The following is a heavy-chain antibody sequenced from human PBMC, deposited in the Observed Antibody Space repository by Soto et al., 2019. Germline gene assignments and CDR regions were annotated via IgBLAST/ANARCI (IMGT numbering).Heavy chain of an antibody. V-gene: IGHV4-39*01. Sequence: NPSETLSLTCTVSGGSISSSSFYWGWIRQPPGKGLEWIGTIYYSGNTYNNPSLKSRVTISVDTAKNQFSLKLSSVTAADTAVYYCARLPGIAAATHYYYGMDVWGQGTTVTVSS. CDR3: ARLPGIAAATHYYYGMDV. CDR1: GGSISSSSFY. D-gene: IGHD6-13*01. J-gene: IGHJ6*02. CDR2: IYYSGNT.